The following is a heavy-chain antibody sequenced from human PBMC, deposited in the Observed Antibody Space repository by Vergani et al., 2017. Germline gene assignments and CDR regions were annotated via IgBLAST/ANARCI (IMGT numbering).Heavy chain of an antibody. Sequence: EVQLVESGGGLVQPGGSLRLSCAASGFTFSSYSMNWVRQAPGKGLEWGSYISSSSNSIYYADSVKGRFTISRDNAKSSLYLQMNSLRAEDTAVYYCARDSGMRWELGYWGQGTLVTVSS. J-gene: IGHJ4*02. CDR1: GFTFSSYS. CDR2: ISSSSNSI. D-gene: IGHD1-26*01. V-gene: IGHV3-48*01. CDR3: ARDSGMRWELGY.